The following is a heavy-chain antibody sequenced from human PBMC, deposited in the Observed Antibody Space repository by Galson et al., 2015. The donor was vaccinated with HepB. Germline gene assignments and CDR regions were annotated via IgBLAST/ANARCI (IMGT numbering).Heavy chain of an antibody. CDR3: ARTPHYYDSSGYS. CDR2: IIPIVGLA. Sequence: SVKVSCKASGGSFSSYAIGWVRQAPGQGLEWMGGIIPIVGLANYAQKFHDRLTITADTSTRTSYMELSSLTSEDTAMYYCARTPHYYDSSGYSWGQGTLVTVSS. D-gene: IGHD3-22*01. CDR1: GGSFSSYA. J-gene: IGHJ4*02. V-gene: IGHV1-69*10.